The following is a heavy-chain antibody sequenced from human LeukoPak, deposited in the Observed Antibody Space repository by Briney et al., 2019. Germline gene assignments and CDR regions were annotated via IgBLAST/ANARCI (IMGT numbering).Heavy chain of an antibody. D-gene: IGHD2-15*01. CDR3: ARDRKYCSGGSCYSGWFDP. V-gene: IGHV1-8*01. CDR1: GYTFTSFD. Sequence: ASVKVSCKASGYTFTSFDINWVRQATGQGLEWMGWMNPNSGNTGYAQKFQGRVTMTRNTSISTAYMELSSLRSEDTAVYYCARDRKYCSGGSCYSGWFDPWGQGTLVTVSS. CDR2: MNPNSGNT. J-gene: IGHJ5*02.